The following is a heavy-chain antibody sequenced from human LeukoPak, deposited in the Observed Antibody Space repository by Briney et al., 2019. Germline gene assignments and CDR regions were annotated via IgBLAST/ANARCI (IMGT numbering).Heavy chain of an antibody. CDR1: GYTFTSYG. J-gene: IGHJ4*02. V-gene: IGHV1-18*01. CDR3: ARDGSSGWLRADFDY. D-gene: IGHD6-19*01. Sequence: ASVKVSCKASGYTFTSYGISWVRQAPGQGLEWMGWISAYNGNTNYAQKLQGRVTMTTDTSTSTAYMELRSLRSDDTAVYYCARDGSSGWLRADFDYWGQGTLVTASS. CDR2: ISAYNGNT.